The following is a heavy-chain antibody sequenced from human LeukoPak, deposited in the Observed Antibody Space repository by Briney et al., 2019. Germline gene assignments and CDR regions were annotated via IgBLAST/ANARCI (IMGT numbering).Heavy chain of an antibody. CDR1: GGSISRYY. J-gene: IGHJ4*02. CDR2: IHTSGST. D-gene: IGHD3-22*01. V-gene: IGHV4-4*07. CDR3: ARDRYYYDSSGYYQLDY. Sequence: WETLSLTCTVSGGSISRYYWSWIRQPAQKGREWVGRIHTSGSTNYNPSLKTRVTMSVDTSKNQFSLKLSSVTAADTAVYYCARDRYYYDSSGYYQLDYWGQGTLVTASS.